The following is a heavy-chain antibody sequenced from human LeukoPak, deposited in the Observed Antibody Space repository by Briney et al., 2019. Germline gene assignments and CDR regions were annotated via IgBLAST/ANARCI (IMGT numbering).Heavy chain of an antibody. CDR3: ARAPGYTVTSLFDY. D-gene: IGHD4-17*01. Sequence: ASVKVSCKASGYTFTSYGISWVRQAPGQGLEWMGWINPSGGSTSYAQKFQGRVTMTRDTSTSTVYMELSSLRSEDTAVYYCARAPGYTVTSLFDYWGQGTLVTVSS. CDR2: INPSGGST. J-gene: IGHJ4*02. CDR1: GYTFTSYG. V-gene: IGHV1-46*01.